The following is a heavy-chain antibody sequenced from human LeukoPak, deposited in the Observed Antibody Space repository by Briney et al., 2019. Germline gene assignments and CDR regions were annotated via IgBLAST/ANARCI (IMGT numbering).Heavy chain of an antibody. CDR2: IYHSGST. D-gene: IGHD2-8*01. CDR1: GGSISGTGYY. CDR3: TRHQWWLAPRNFDY. Sequence: PSETLSLTCTVSGGSISGTGYYWGWIRQSPGKGLEWIGTIYHSGSTYYNPSLKSRVTISVDTSKNQFSLKLSSVTAADMAVYYCTRHQWWLAPRNFDYWGQGTLVTVSS. V-gene: IGHV4-39*01. J-gene: IGHJ4*02.